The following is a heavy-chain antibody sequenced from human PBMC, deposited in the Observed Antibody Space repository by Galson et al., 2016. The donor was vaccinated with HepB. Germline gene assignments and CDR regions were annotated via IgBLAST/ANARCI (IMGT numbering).Heavy chain of an antibody. CDR2: INAGNGNT. D-gene: IGHD2-2*01. J-gene: IGHJ3*02. Sequence: SVKVSCKASGYTFTTYAMHWVRQAPGQRFEWMGWINAGNGNTKYSQKFQGRVTITRDTSASTVYMDLSSLRSEDTAVYYCARAGHCSGASCSDSFDIWGLGTMVTVSS. V-gene: IGHV1-3*01. CDR1: GYTFTTYA. CDR3: ARAGHCSGASCSDSFDI.